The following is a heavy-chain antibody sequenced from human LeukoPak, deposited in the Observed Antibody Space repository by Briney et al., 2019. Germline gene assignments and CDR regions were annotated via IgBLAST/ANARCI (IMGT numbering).Heavy chain of an antibody. CDR1: GDSVSSNSAA. J-gene: IGHJ6*03. CDR3: ARVDFWSGTLNPTDYYYYMDV. Sequence: SQTLSLTCAISGDSVSSNSAAWNWIRQSPSRGLEWLGRTYYRSKWYNDYAVSVKSRITINPDTSKNQFSLQLNSVTPEDTAVYYCARVDFWSGTLNPTDYYYYMDVWGKGTTVTISS. CDR2: TYYRSKWYN. V-gene: IGHV6-1*01. D-gene: IGHD3-3*01.